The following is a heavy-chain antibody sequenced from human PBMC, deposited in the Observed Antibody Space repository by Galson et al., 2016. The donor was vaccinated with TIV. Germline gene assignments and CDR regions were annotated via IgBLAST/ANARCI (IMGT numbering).Heavy chain of an antibody. Sequence: SLRLSCAASGFTFNSYAMSWVRQAPGRGLEWVSSIRGSGDGTNYADSVKGRLTISRDNSKNILYRQMKGLRAEDTAVYYFAKDFGWRNFEYWGQGTLVTVYS. V-gene: IGHV3-23*01. CDR1: GFTFNSYA. J-gene: IGHJ4*02. CDR3: AKDFGWRNFEY. CDR2: IRGSGDGT. D-gene: IGHD6-19*01.